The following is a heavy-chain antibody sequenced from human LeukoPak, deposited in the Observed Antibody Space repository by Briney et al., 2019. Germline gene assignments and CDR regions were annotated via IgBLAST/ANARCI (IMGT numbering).Heavy chain of an antibody. Sequence: GESLKISCKGSGYSFTSYWIGWVRQMPGKGLEWMGIIYPGDSDTRYSPSFQSQVTISADKSISTAYLQWSSLKASDIAMSYCARHLYKGRKGAASDAFDIWGQGTMVTVSS. CDR2: IYPGDSDT. CDR1: GYSFTSYW. J-gene: IGHJ3*02. V-gene: IGHV5-51*01. CDR3: ARHLYKGRKGAASDAFDI. D-gene: IGHD1-1*01.